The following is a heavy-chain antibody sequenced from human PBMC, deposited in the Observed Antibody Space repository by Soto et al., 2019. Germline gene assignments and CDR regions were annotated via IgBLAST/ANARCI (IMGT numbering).Heavy chain of an antibody. V-gene: IGHV4-59*01. J-gene: IGHJ6*02. CDR2: IYYSGST. Sequence: QVQLQESGPGLVKPSETLSLTCTVSGGSISSYYWSWIRQPPGKGLEWIGYIYYSGSTNYNPSLKSRVTISVDTSKNQFSLKLSSVTAADTAVYYCARGALWGYYYYGMDVWGQGTTVTVSS. CDR3: ARGALWGYYYYGMDV. D-gene: IGHD3-16*01. CDR1: GGSISSYY.